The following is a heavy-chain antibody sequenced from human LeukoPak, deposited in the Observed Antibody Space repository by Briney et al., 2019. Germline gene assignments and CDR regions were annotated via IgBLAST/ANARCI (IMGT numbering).Heavy chain of an antibody. CDR2: ISGSGGSA. Sequence: GGSLRLSCAASGFTFSSYAMSWVRQAPGKGLEWVSAISGSGGSAYYADSAKGRFTISRDNAKNSLYLQMNSLRAEDTAVYYCARVGEEWLVNYYYGMDVWGQGTTVTVSS. J-gene: IGHJ6*02. V-gene: IGHV3-23*01. CDR3: ARVGEEWLVNYYYGMDV. D-gene: IGHD6-19*01. CDR1: GFTFSSYA.